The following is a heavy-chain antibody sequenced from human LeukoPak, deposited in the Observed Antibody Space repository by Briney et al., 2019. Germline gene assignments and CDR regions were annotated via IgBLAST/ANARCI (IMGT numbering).Heavy chain of an antibody. V-gene: IGHV4-38-2*01. J-gene: IGHJ4*02. D-gene: IGHD6-19*01. CDR2: IYHSGST. Sequence: PSETLSLTCAVSGYSISSGYYWGGIRQPPGQGLGWIGSIYHSGSTYYNPSLKSRVTISVDASKNQFSLKLSSVTAADTAVYYCASPSVTEKNYRYSSGWYPSHWGQGTLVTVSS. CDR1: GYSISSGYY. CDR3: ASPSVTEKNYRYSSGWYPSH.